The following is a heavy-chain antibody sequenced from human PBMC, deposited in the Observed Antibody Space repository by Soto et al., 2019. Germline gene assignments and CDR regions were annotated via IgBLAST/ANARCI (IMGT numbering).Heavy chain of an antibody. CDR3: AREPRYCSSTSCPRSWFDP. CDR1: GYTFTSYG. CDR2: ISAYNGNT. V-gene: IGHV1-18*01. J-gene: IGHJ5*02. D-gene: IGHD2-2*01. Sequence: QVQLVQSGAEVKKPGASVKVSCKASGYTFTSYGISWVRQAPGQGLEWMGWISAYNGNTNYAQKLQGRVTMTTDTSTSTAYMELRSLRSDDTAVYYCAREPRYCSSTSCPRSWFDPWSQGTLVTVSS.